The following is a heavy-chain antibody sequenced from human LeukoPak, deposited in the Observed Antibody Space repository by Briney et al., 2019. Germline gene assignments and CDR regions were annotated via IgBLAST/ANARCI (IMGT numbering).Heavy chain of an antibody. CDR2: ISSSGSTI. CDR3: ARADGDTAMIDY. Sequence: GGSLRLSCAASGFTFSSYEMNWVRQAPGKGLEWVSYISSSGSTIYYADSVKGRFTISRDNAKNSLYLQMNSLRAEDTAVYYCARADGDTAMIDYWGQGTLVTVSS. J-gene: IGHJ4*02. V-gene: IGHV3-48*03. D-gene: IGHD5-18*01. CDR1: GFTFSSYE.